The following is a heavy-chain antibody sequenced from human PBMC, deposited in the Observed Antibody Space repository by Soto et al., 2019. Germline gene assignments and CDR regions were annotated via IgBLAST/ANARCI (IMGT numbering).Heavy chain of an antibody. CDR1: GYPVTAYY. V-gene: IGHV1-2*02. CDR3: ARGGGVGVAGSAAFDM. Sequence: QLHLVQSGAVVKKPGASVTVSCSASGYPVTAYYMHWVRQAPGRGLEWMGGINPATGAAKYTQTFQGRGTMTSDTSTSTVFMELSGLTSGDTAVFYCARGGGVGVAGSAAFDMWGQGTLVTVSS. J-gene: IGHJ3*02. D-gene: IGHD3-3*01. CDR2: INPATGAA.